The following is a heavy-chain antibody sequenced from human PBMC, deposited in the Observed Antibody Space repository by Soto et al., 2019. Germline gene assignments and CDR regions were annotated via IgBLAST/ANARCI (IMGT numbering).Heavy chain of an antibody. Sequence: ASVKVSCKASGYTFTSYGISWVRQAPGQGLEWMGWISAYNGSTNYAQKLQGRVTMTTDTSTSTAYMELRSLRSDDTAVYYCARDGDVSSCSGGSCYLHGMDVWGQGTTVTVSS. CDR3: ARDGDVSSCSGGSCYLHGMDV. J-gene: IGHJ6*02. CDR2: ISAYNGST. V-gene: IGHV1-18*04. CDR1: GYTFTSYG. D-gene: IGHD2-15*01.